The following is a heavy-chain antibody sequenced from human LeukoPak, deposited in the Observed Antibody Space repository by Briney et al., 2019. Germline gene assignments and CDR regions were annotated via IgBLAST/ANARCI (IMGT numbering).Heavy chain of an antibody. CDR3: ANRGNTVTTLDY. J-gene: IGHJ4*02. CDR2: ISPSGGTI. CDR1: GFPFSNYA. V-gene: IGHV3-23*01. Sequence: GGSLRLSCAASGFPFSNYAMSWVRQAPGKGLEWVSGISPSGGTIYYADSVKGRFTVSRDNSKNTLYLQMNSLRAEDTAVYYCANRGNTVTTLDYWGQGTLVTVSS. D-gene: IGHD4-17*01.